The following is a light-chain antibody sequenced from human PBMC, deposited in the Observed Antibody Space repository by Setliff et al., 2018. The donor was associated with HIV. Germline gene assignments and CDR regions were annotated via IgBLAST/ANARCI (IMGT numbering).Light chain of an antibody. CDR2: EVV. CDR1: NSDVGKFNL. V-gene: IGLV2-23*02. CDR3: CSYAGDDICVP. Sequence: QSVLTQPASVSGSPGQSITISCTGTNSDVGKFNLVSWYQQQPGKAPKLIIYEVVKRPSGISNRFSGSKSGNTASLTISGLQAEDEADYHCCSYAGDDICVPFGGGTKVTVL. J-gene: IGLJ2*01.